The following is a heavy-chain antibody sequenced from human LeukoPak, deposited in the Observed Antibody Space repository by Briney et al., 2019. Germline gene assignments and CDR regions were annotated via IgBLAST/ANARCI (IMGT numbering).Heavy chain of an antibody. V-gene: IGHV1-2*02. CDR1: GYTFTGYY. CDR2: INPNTGAT. D-gene: IGHD1/OR15-1a*01. Sequence: ASVKVSCKASGYTFTGYYMYWVRQAPGQGLEWVGWINPNTGATGYAQKFQGRITMTRDASIATGYMELSSLTSADTAVYYCTSSEHYQFWGQGTLVTVSS. CDR3: TSSEHYQF. J-gene: IGHJ4*02.